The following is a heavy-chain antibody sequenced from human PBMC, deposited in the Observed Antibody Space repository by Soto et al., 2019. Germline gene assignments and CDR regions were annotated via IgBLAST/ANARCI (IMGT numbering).Heavy chain of an antibody. CDR2: IYTSGST. CDR3: AKDHWMDV. Sequence: PSATMSLTYTVSRGYISSYYWSWIRQPAGKGLEWIGRIYTSGSTNYNPSLKSRVTMSVDTSNNQFSLKLSSVTAADTAVYYCAKDHWMDVWGQGATVT. J-gene: IGHJ6*02. D-gene: IGHD1-1*01. CDR1: RGYISSYY. V-gene: IGHV4-4*07.